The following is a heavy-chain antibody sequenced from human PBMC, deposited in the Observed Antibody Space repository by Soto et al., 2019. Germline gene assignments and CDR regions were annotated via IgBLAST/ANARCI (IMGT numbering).Heavy chain of an antibody. CDR1: GFTFSSYS. J-gene: IGHJ6*02. Sequence: GGSLRLSCAASGFTFSSYSMNWVRQAPGKGLEWVSSISSSSSYIYYADSVKGRFTISRDNAKNSLYLQMNSLRAEDTAVYYCARDRGYCYGLAYYYYGMDVWGQGTTVTVSS. V-gene: IGHV3-21*01. CDR2: ISSSSSYI. D-gene: IGHD5-18*01. CDR3: ARDRGYCYGLAYYYYGMDV.